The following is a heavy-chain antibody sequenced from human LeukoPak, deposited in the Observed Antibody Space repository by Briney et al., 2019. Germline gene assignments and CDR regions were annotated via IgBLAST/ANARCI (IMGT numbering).Heavy chain of an antibody. J-gene: IGHJ4*02. CDR3: ARPGYYDSSGYYYEYYFYY. CDR1: GVSFSDYY. CDR2: INHSGST. D-gene: IGHD3-22*01. V-gene: IGHV4-34*01. Sequence: PSETLSLTSAVYGVSFSDYYWSWIRQPPGKGLEWIGEINHSGSTNYNPSLKSRVTISVNTSNNPFSLKLSSVTAADTAVYYCARPGYYDSSGYYYEYYFYYWCQGTLVTVSS.